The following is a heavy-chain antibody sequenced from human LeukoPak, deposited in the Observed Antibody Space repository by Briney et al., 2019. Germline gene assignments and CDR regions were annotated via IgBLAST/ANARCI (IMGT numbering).Heavy chain of an antibody. CDR1: GGSISSYY. CDR2: IYYSGST. D-gene: IGHD6-19*01. Sequence: SETPSLTCTVSGGSISSYYWSWIRQPPGKGLEWIGYIYYSGSTNYNPSLKSRVTISVDTSKNQFSLKLSSVTAADTAVYYCARGHSSGWYQIYYYYYMDVWGKGTTVTVSS. V-gene: IGHV4-59*01. CDR3: ARGHSSGWYQIYYYYYMDV. J-gene: IGHJ6*03.